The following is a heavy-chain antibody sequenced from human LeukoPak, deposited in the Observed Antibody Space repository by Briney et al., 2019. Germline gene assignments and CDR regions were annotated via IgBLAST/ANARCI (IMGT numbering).Heavy chain of an antibody. Sequence: GASVKVSCEASGYTFTSYVINWVRQATGQGLEWMGWMNPNSGNTGYAQKFQGRVTMTRNTSISTAYMELSSLRSEDTAVYYCARADSSGYYGNINWFDPWGQGTLVTVSS. CDR3: ARADSSGYYGNINWFDP. V-gene: IGHV1-8*01. CDR2: MNPNSGNT. CDR1: GYTFTSYV. D-gene: IGHD3-22*01. J-gene: IGHJ5*02.